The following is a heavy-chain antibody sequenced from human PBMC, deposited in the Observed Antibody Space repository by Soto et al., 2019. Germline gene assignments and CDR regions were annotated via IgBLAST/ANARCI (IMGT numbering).Heavy chain of an antibody. CDR1: EVTFNIYA. Sequence: PGGSLRLSCAASEVTFNIYAMSWVRQGPGKGLEWVSAISASDDRTYYADSVKGRFTISRDKSNNTLYLQMNSLRAEDTGVYYCAKVRYFDWLFSSYFDFWGQGTLVTVSS. J-gene: IGHJ4*02. CDR2: ISASDDRT. D-gene: IGHD3-9*01. CDR3: AKVRYFDWLFSSYFDF. V-gene: IGHV3-23*01.